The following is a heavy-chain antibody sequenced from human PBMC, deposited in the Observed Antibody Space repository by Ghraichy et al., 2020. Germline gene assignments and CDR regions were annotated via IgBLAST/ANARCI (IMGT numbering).Heavy chain of an antibody. CDR1: GSTFDDYP. D-gene: IGHD1-26*01. J-gene: IGHJ6*02. V-gene: IGHV3-43*01. CDR3: AKEGGSTLYAMDV. CDR2: ITWDGGST. Sequence: LSLTCAASGSTFDDYPIHWVRQAPGKGLEWVSLITWDGGSTSYADSVKGRFTISRDNTKKSVYLQMDGLRNEDTALYYCAKEGGSTLYAMDVWGQGTTVTVSS.